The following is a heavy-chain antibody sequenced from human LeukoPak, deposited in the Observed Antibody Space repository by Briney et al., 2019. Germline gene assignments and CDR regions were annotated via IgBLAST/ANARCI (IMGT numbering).Heavy chain of an antibody. Sequence: ASVKVSCKASGYTFTGYYIHWVRQAPGQGLEWMGWINPNSGGTNYAQKFQGRVTMTRDTSISTAYMELSRLRSDDTAVYYCARADYYDSSGYYFWFDPWGQGTLVTVSS. CDR1: GYTFTGYY. J-gene: IGHJ5*02. V-gene: IGHV1-2*02. CDR2: INPNSGGT. CDR3: ARADYYDSSGYYFWFDP. D-gene: IGHD3-22*01.